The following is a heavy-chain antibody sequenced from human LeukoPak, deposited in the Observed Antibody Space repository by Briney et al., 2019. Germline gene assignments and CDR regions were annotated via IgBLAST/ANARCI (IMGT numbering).Heavy chain of an antibody. J-gene: IGHJ6*02. CDR2: INHSGST. Sequence: KPSETLSLTCAVYGGSFSGYYWSWIRQPPGKGLEWIGEINHSGSTNYNPSLKSRVTISVDTSKNQFSLKLSSVTAADTAVYYCARGRPQQQLIPYYYYGMDVWGQGTTVTVSS. V-gene: IGHV4-34*01. CDR1: GGSFSGYY. D-gene: IGHD6-13*01. CDR3: ARGRPQQQLIPYYYYGMDV.